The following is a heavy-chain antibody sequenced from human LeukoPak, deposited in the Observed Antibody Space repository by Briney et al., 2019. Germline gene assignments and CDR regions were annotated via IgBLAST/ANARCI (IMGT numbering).Heavy chain of an antibody. CDR1: GFTFSSYA. CDR3: ARDYLDYQSTGSYNVD. J-gene: IGHJ4*02. CDR2: ISGSGGST. D-gene: IGHD3-22*01. Sequence: GGSLRLSCAASGFTFSSYAMSWVRQAPGKGLEWVSAISGSGGSTYYADSVKGRFTISRDNSKNTLFLQMNSLRAEDTAIYYCARDYLDYQSTGSYNVDWGQGTLVTVSS. V-gene: IGHV3-23*01.